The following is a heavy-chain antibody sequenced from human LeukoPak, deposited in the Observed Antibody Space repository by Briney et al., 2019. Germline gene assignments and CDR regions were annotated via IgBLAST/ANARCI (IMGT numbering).Heavy chain of an antibody. D-gene: IGHD5-12*01. CDR3: ASVATFDY. CDR2: ISTSGEST. Sequence: SGGSLRLSCAASGFTFSSYGMSWVRQAPGQGLEWVSAISTSGESTYYADSVKGRFTISRDNSKNTLYLQMNSLRAEDTAVYYCASVATFDYWGQGTLVTVSS. V-gene: IGHV3-23*01. J-gene: IGHJ4*02. CDR1: GFTFSSYG.